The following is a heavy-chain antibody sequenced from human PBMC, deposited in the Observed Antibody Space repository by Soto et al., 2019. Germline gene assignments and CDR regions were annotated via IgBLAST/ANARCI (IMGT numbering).Heavy chain of an antibody. V-gene: IGHV4-39*01. CDR2: IAYRGRT. D-gene: IGHD3-22*01. CDR1: AGSISSSSYF. CDR3: ATRLYHSRGYYYVPY. J-gene: IGHJ4*02. Sequence: QLQLQESGPGLVKPSETLSLTCTVSAGSISSSSYFSGWIRQPPGKGLEWIGTIAYRGRTSYNPSLKSRVTISVDTSKNQFSLTLSSVTAADTAVYYCATRLYHSRGYYYVPYWGQGTLVTVSS.